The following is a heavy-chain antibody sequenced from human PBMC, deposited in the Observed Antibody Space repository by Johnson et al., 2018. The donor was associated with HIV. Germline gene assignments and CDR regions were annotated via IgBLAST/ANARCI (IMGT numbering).Heavy chain of an antibody. V-gene: IGHV3-30*04. CDR2: ISYDGSNK. CDR1: GFTFSSYA. J-gene: IGHJ3*02. CDR3: ARGAPPTWYSSSWRGGAFDI. Sequence: QVQLVESGGGVVQPGRSLRLSCAASGFTFSSYAMHWVRQAPGKGLEWVAVISYDGSNKYYADSVKGRFTISRDNSKNTLYLQMNSLRAEDTAVYYCARGAPPTWYSSSWRGGAFDIWGQGTMVTVSS. D-gene: IGHD6-13*01.